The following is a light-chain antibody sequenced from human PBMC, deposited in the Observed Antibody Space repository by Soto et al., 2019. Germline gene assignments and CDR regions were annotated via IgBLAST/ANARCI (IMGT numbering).Light chain of an antibody. Sequence: EIVLTQSPGTLFLSPGERATLSCRASQSVSDSYLAWYQQKPGQAPRLLIYASSRATGIPDRFSDSGSGTDSTLTTSRLEPEDFAVYYCQHYGTSALFGPGTKVDIK. CDR1: QSVSDSY. V-gene: IGKV3-20*01. J-gene: IGKJ3*01. CDR3: QHYGTSAL. CDR2: AS.